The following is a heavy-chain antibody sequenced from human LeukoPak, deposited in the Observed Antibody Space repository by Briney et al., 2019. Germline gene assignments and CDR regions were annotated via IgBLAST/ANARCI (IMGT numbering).Heavy chain of an antibody. CDR3: ARRKDSSRWNGRDNWFDP. CDR1: GDSIRNYD. V-gene: IGHV4-59*08. Sequence: SETLSLTCTVSGDSIRNYDWNWIRQTPGKGLEWIGYIDYSGRTLYNPSFESRVTISRDTSKTQFSLKLSSVTAADTAVYYCARRKDSSRWNGRDNWFDPWGQGTLVTVSS. J-gene: IGHJ5*02. CDR2: IDYSGRT. D-gene: IGHD3-22*01.